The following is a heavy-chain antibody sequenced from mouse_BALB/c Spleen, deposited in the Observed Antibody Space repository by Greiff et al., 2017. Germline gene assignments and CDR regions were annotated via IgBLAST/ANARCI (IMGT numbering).Heavy chain of an antibody. CDR3: ARHGYDENWFAY. Sequence: EVKLMESGPGLVKPSQSLSLTCSVTGYSITSGYYWNWIRQFPGNKLEWMGYISYDGSNNYNPSLKNRISITRDTSKNQFFLKLNSVTTEDTATYYCARHGYDENWFAYWGQGTLVTVSA. J-gene: IGHJ3*01. D-gene: IGHD2-2*01. CDR1: GYSITSGYY. V-gene: IGHV3-6*02. CDR2: ISYDGSN.